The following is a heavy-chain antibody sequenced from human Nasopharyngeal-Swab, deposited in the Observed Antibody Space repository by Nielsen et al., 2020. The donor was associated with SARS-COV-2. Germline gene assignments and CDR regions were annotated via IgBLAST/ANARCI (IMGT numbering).Heavy chain of an antibody. V-gene: IGHV3-53*01. CDR3: AKNTIMVDTYSYYMDV. D-gene: IGHD5-24*01. CDR2: LTSSGGTT. Sequence: GESLKISCAASGFTVSSNYMSWVRQAPGKGLEWVSSLTSSGGTTYYADSVRGRFTISRDRSKNTFYLQMNSLRVEDTAVYYCAKNTIMVDTYSYYMDVWGKGATVTVSS. J-gene: IGHJ6*03. CDR1: GFTVSSNY.